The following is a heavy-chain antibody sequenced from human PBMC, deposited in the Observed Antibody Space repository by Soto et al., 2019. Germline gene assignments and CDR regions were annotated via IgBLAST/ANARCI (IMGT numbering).Heavy chain of an antibody. CDR2: IIPIFGTA. D-gene: IGHD5-12*01. V-gene: IGHV1-69*13. J-gene: IGHJ6*02. CDR1: GGTFSSYA. CDR3: ASGPTRGSPKSLDYYYYGMDV. Sequence: GASVKVSCKACGGTFSSYAISWVRQAPGQGLEWMGGIIPIFGTANYAQKFQGRVTITADESTSTAYMELSSLRSEDTAVYYCASGPTRGSPKSLDYYYYGMDVWGQGTTVTVSS.